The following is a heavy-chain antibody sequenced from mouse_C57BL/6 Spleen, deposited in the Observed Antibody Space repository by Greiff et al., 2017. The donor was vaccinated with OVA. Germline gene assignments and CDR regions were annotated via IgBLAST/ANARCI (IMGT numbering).Heavy chain of an antibody. Sequence: VQLQQSGPELVRPGASVTLSCKASGYTFTDYEMHWVKQTPVHGLEWIGAIDPETGGTAYNQKFKGKAILTADKSSSPAYMELRGLTSEDSADYDGKRGGPSWYYFDYWGQGTTLTVSS. CDR3: KRGGPSWYYFDY. J-gene: IGHJ2*01. CDR2: IDPETGGT. D-gene: IGHD1-1*01. CDR1: GYTFTDYE. V-gene: IGHV1-15*01.